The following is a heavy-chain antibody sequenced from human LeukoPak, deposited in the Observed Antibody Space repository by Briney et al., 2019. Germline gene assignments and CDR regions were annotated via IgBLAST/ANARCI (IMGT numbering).Heavy chain of an antibody. CDR3: ARVRGGNYYYYGMDV. J-gene: IGHJ6*02. CDR2: ISYDGSNK. CDR1: GFTFSSYA. D-gene: IGHD2-15*01. V-gene: IGHV3-30-3*01. Sequence: GRSLRLSCAASGFTFSSYAMHWVRQAPGKGLEWVAVISYDGSNKYYADSVKGRFTISRDNSKNTLYLQMNSLRAEDTAVYYCARVRGGNYYYYGMDVWGQGTTVTVSS.